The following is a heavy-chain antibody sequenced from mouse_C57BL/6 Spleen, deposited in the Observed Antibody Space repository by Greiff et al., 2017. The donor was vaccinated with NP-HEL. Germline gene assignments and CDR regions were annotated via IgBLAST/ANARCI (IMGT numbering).Heavy chain of an antibody. CDR1: GYSITSGYY. D-gene: IGHD1-1*01. CDR3: ARGHYGTLWFAY. J-gene: IGHJ3*01. V-gene: IGHV3-6*01. Sequence: EVQLVESGPGLVKPSQSLSLTCSVTGYSITSGYYWNWIRQFPGNKLEWMGYISYDGSNNYNPSLKNRISITRDTSKNQFFLKLNSVTTEDTATYYCARGHYGTLWFAYWGQGTLVTVSA. CDR2: ISYDGSN.